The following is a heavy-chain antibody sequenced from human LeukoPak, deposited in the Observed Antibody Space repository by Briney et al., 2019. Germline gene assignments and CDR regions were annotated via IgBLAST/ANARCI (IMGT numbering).Heavy chain of an antibody. CDR2: ISSSGGGI. Sequence: GGSLRLSCAASGFAFSTNSMNWVRQAPGKGLEWVSYISSSGGGILYADSVKGRFTISRDNAMNSLYLQMNSLRAEDTAVYYCARETNYYDSLWGQGTLVTVSS. CDR1: GFAFSTNS. CDR3: ARETNYYDSL. V-gene: IGHV3-48*04. J-gene: IGHJ4*02. D-gene: IGHD3-22*01.